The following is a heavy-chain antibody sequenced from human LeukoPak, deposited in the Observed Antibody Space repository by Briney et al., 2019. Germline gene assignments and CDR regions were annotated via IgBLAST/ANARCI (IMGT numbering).Heavy chain of an antibody. CDR2: INSDGSST. D-gene: IGHD2-2*01. Sequence: GGSLRLSCAASGFTFSSYWMHWVRQAPGKGLVWVSRINSDGSSTSYADSVKGRFTISRDNAKNTLYLQMNSLRAEDTAVYYCARELPAAILRLDPGFDYWGQGTLVTVSS. V-gene: IGHV3-74*01. CDR1: GFTFSSYW. CDR3: ARELPAAILRLDPGFDY. J-gene: IGHJ4*02.